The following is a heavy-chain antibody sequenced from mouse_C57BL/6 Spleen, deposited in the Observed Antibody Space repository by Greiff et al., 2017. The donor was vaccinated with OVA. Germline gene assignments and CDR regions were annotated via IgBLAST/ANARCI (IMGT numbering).Heavy chain of an antibody. D-gene: IGHD4-1*01. CDR3: ARREGTGTWYFDV. CDR1: GYTFTSYG. Sequence: QVQLKESGAELARPGASVKLSCKASGYTFTSYGISWVKQRTGQGLEWIGEIYPRSGNTYYNEKFKGKATLTADKSSSTAYMELRSLTSEDSAVYFGARREGTGTWYFDVWGTGTTVTVSS. CDR2: IYPRSGNT. J-gene: IGHJ1*03. V-gene: IGHV1-81*01.